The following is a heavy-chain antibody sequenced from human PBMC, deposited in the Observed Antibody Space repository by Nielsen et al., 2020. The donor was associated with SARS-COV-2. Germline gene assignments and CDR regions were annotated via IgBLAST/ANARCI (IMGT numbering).Heavy chain of an antibody. Sequence: KVSCKASGYKFTDNWIGWVRQMPGKGLERMGIIYPGDSDTRYSPSFQGQVTMSVDTSTDTAYLEWRSLKASDTATYYCARYDDWFDPWGQGTLVTVTS. J-gene: IGHJ5*02. CDR1: GYKFTDNW. D-gene: IGHD1-1*01. V-gene: IGHV5-51*01. CDR3: ARYDDWFDP. CDR2: IYPGDSDT.